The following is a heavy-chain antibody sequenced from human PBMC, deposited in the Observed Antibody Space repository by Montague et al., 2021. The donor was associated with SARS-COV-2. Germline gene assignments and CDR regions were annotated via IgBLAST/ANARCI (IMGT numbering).Heavy chain of an antibody. CDR3: ATHQSGTMMAY. CDR1: GFTFSSYAMH. D-gene: IGHD3-22*01. V-gene: IGHV4-39*01. J-gene: IGHJ4*02. CDR2: IFYSGSA. Sequence: LRLSCAASGFTFSSYAMHWVRQPPGKGLEWVGTIFYSGSAYYNPSLKSRVTVSVDTSKNQFSLKLSSVTAADTAVYYCATHQSGTMMAYWGQGTLVTVPS.